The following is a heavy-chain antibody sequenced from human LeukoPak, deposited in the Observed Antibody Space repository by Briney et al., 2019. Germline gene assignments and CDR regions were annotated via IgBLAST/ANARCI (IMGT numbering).Heavy chain of an antibody. CDR3: ARIGIDY. CDR2: IYYSGST. J-gene: IGHJ4*02. V-gene: IGHV4-59*08. CDR1: GGSISTYY. Sequence: SETLSLTCTVSGGSISTYYWSWIRQPPGKGLEWIGYIYYSGSTNYNPSLKSRVTISVDTSKNQFSLKLSSVTAAHTAVYYCARIGIDYWGQGTLVTVSS.